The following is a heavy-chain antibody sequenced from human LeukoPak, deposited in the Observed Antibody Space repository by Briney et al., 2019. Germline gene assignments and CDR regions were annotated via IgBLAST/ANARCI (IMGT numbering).Heavy chain of an antibody. J-gene: IGHJ4*02. D-gene: IGHD2-8*02. CDR1: GFTFTNYA. CDR2: TVGSGPDT. Sequence: GGSLRLSCAASGFTFTNYAMSWVRQTPGKGLEWVSATVGSGPDTYHADSVKGRFTVSRDNSRNTLYLQMSSLRVEDTAVYYCTKAPLRSCTGAFCYPFDYWGQGTLVTVSS. V-gene: IGHV3-23*01. CDR3: TKAPLRSCTGAFCYPFDY.